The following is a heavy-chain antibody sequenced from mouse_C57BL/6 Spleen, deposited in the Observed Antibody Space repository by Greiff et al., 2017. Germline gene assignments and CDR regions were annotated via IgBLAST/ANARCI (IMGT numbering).Heavy chain of an antibody. CDR1: GYTFTDYY. D-gene: IGHD2-14*01. CDR2: IGPGSSST. CDR3: AREGYDGGAMDY. Sequence: QVHVKQSGAELVKPGASVKISCKASGYTFTDYYINWVKQRPGQGLEWIGKIGPGSSSTYYNEKFKGKATLTADKSSSTAYMQLSSLTSEDSAVYVCAREGYDGGAMDYWGQGTSVTVSS. J-gene: IGHJ4*01. V-gene: IGHV1-77*01.